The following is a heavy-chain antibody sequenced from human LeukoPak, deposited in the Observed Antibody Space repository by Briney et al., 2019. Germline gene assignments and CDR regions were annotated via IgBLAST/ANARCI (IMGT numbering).Heavy chain of an antibody. D-gene: IGHD3-22*01. CDR3: ARGRFNYDSSGYSSFYH. V-gene: IGHV3-7*01. J-gene: IGHJ4*02. CDR1: GFTFSDYY. Sequence: GGSLRLSCAASGFTFSDYYMSWIRQAPGKGLEWVANIKEDGSDKYYVDSVKGRFTISRDNAKNSLYLQMNSLRAEDTAVYYCARGRFNYDSSGYSSFYHWGQGTLVTVSS. CDR2: IKEDGSDK.